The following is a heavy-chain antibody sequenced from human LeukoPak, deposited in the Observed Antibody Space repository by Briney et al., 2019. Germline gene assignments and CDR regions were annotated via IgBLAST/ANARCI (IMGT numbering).Heavy chain of an antibody. D-gene: IGHD3-22*01. CDR2: ICGSGGST. CDR1: GFTFSSYA. V-gene: IGHV3-23*01. CDR3: AKDLTGDYYDSSAFDY. J-gene: IGHJ4*02. Sequence: PGGSLRLSCPASGFTFSSYAMSWVRQAPGKGLEWVSAICGSGGSTYYADSVKGRFTISRDNSKNTLYLQMNSLRAEDTAVYYCAKDLTGDYYDSSAFDYWGQGTLVTVSP.